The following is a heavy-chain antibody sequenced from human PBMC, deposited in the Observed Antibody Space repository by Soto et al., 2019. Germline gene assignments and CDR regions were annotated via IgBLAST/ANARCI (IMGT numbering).Heavy chain of an antibody. CDR1: GFTFSSYA. CDR3: ASSTFGGVIDSINQYYFDY. CDR2: ISGSGGST. D-gene: IGHD3-16*02. V-gene: IGHV3-23*01. J-gene: IGHJ4*02. Sequence: GGSLRLSCAASGFTFSSYAMSWVRQAPGKGLEWVSAISGSGGSTYYADSVKGRFTISRDNSKNTLYLQMNSLRAEDTAVYYCASSTFGGVIDSINQYYFDYWGQGTLVTVSS.